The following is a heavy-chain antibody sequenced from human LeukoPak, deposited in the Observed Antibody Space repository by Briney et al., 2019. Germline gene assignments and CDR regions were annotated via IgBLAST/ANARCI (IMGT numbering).Heavy chain of an antibody. J-gene: IGHJ5*02. Sequence: ASVNVSCKAAGYTFTIYGISWVRQAPGQGLEWMGWISGYNGNTNYAQKVQDRVTMTTDTSTSTAYMELRSLRSDDTAAYYCARDRDDFWSGGNWFDPWGQGTLVTVSS. V-gene: IGHV1-18*01. D-gene: IGHD3-3*01. CDR1: GYTFTIYG. CDR2: ISGYNGNT. CDR3: ARDRDDFWSGGNWFDP.